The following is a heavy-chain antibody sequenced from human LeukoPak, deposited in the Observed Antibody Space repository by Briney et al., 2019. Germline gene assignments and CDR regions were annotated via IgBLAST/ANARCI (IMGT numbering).Heavy chain of an antibody. J-gene: IGHJ6*03. CDR2: LSSSGSAF. V-gene: IGHV3-48*03. CDR1: GFTFRSYE. Sequence: GGSLRLSCEDSGFTFRSYEMNWVRQAPGKGLEWIAYLSSSGSAFSYADSVKGRFTISRDNSENTLYLQMNSLRGEDTAVYYCARDGYSGSYYRLYYFFMDVWGKGTTVTVSS. CDR3: ARDGYSGSYYRLYYFFMDV. D-gene: IGHD1-26*01.